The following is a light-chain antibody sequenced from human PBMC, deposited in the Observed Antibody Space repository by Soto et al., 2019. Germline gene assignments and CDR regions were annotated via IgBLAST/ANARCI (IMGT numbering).Light chain of an antibody. V-gene: IGKV1-39*01. J-gene: IGKJ1*01. CDR1: QSIRIY. CDR3: QQSGDTPPWT. CDR2: AAS. Sequence: DNPTTQSPSSLSASVGDRVTIPCRASQSIRIYLNWYQQKPGKAPELLIFAASSLQSGVPSRFSGSGSGTDFTLTISRLQPEDFATYYCQQSGDTPPWTFGQGTKVDIK.